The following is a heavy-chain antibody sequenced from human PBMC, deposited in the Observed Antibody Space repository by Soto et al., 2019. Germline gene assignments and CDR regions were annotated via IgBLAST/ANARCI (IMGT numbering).Heavy chain of an antibody. J-gene: IGHJ4*02. CDR2: IDGSGGDT. CDR3: AKERVAAAYVETSPFDF. V-gene: IGHV3-23*01. CDR1: GFTFSSCA. D-gene: IGHD2-15*01. Sequence: EVQLLESGGGLVQPGGSLRLSCAASGFTFSSCAMGWVRQAPGTGLECVSVIDGSGGDTSFADSVKGRFTISRDNSKNTLYLHMNSLRAEDTARYYCAKERVAAAYVETSPFDFWGQGTQVTVSS.